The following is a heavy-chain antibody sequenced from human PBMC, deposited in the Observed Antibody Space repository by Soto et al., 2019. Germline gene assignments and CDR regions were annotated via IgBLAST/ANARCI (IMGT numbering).Heavy chain of an antibody. Sequence: GASVKVSCKASGGTFSSYTISWVRQAPGQGLEWMGRIIPILGIANYAQKFQGRVTITADKSTSTAYMELSSLRSEDTAVYYCAREDTAMVSLDYWGQGTLVTVSS. CDR1: GGTFSSYT. D-gene: IGHD5-18*01. CDR2: IIPILGIA. CDR3: AREDTAMVSLDY. V-gene: IGHV1-69*04. J-gene: IGHJ4*02.